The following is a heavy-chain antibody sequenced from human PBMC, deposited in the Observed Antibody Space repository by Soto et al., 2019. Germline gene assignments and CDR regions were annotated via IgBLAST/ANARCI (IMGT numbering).Heavy chain of an antibody. CDR3: ARDGLERNGRGQLLEHREYYYYYYMDV. J-gene: IGHJ6*03. V-gene: IGHV3-33*01. CDR2: IWYDGSNK. CDR1: GFTFSSYG. D-gene: IGHD2-2*01. Sequence: GGSLRLSCAASGFTFSSYGMHWVRQAPGKGLEWVAVIWYDGSNKYYADSVKGRFTISRDNSKNTLYLQMNSLRAEDTAVYYCARDGLERNGRGQLLEHREYYYYYYMDVWGKGTTVTVSS.